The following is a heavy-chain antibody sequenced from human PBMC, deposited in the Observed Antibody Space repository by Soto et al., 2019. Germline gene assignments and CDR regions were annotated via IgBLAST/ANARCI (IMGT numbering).Heavy chain of an antibody. CDR1: GYTFSSYY. CDR2: INPKSGST. J-gene: IGHJ4*02. CDR3: ARDSKVYTGYEWRGDHFDY. V-gene: IGHV1-46*01. Sequence: ASVKVSCNASGYTFSSYYMHWVRQAPGQGLEWMGTINPKSGSTTYAQKFQGRVTVTRDTSTSTVYMQLSSLRSEDVAIYYCARDSKVYTGYEWRGDHFDYWGQRTQVTVSS. D-gene: IGHD5-12*01.